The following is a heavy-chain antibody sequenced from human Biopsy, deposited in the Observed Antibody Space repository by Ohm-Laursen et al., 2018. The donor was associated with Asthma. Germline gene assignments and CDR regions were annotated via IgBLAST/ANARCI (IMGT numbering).Heavy chain of an antibody. CDR2: ISFDGTNR. V-gene: IGHV3-30*18. CDR3: AKDVFPGWELRRGPDY. J-gene: IGHJ4*02. Sequence: SLRLSCAASGFSFSNYGMHWARQAPGKGLDWVAVISFDGTNRNYTDSVKGRFTISRDNSRNTLHPQMNSLRAEDTAVYYCAKDVFPGWELRRGPDYWGQGTLVTVSS. D-gene: IGHD1-26*01. CDR1: GFSFSNYG.